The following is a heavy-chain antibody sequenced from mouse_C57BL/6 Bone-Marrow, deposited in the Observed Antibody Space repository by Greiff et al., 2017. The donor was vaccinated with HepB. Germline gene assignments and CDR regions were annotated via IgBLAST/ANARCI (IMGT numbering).Heavy chain of an antibody. Sequence: EVKLVESGGGLVKPGGSLKLSCAASGFTFSDYGMHWVRQAPEKGLAWVAYISSGSSTIYYADTVKGRFTISRDNAKNTLFLQMTSLRSEDTAMYYCARAYYYGSSPFAYWGQGTLVTVSA. CDR3: ARAYYYGSSPFAY. CDR1: GFTFSDYG. D-gene: IGHD1-1*01. J-gene: IGHJ3*01. CDR2: ISSGSSTI. V-gene: IGHV5-17*01.